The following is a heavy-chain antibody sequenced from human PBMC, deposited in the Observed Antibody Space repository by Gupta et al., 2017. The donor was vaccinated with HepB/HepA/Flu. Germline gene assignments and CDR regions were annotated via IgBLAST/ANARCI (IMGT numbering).Heavy chain of an antibody. V-gene: IGHV3-7*01. J-gene: IGHJ5*02. D-gene: IGHD6-13*01. CDR1: GFTFTRYW. CDR2: IKQDGSEK. Sequence: EVQLVESGGGLVQPGGSLSLSCATSGFTFTRYWMRWVRQAPGKGLEWVANIKQDGSEKYYVDSVKGRFTISRDNAKNSLYLQMNSLRAEDTAVYYCARDPGYSSSWPGWFDPWGQGTLVTVSS. CDR3: ARDPGYSSSWPGWFDP.